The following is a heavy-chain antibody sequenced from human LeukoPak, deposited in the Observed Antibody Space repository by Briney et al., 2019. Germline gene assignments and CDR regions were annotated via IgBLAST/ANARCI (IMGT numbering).Heavy chain of an antibody. CDR2: IYTSGST. CDR1: GGSISSGSYY. CDR3: ARQGSSSSYKAFDI. V-gene: IGHV4-61*02. J-gene: IGHJ3*02. Sequence: SQTLSLTCTVSGGSISSGSYYWSWIRQPAGKGLEWIGRIYTSGSTNYNPSLKSRVTISVDTSKNQFSLKLSSVTAADTAVYYCARQGSSSSYKAFDIWGQGTMVTVSS. D-gene: IGHD6-13*01.